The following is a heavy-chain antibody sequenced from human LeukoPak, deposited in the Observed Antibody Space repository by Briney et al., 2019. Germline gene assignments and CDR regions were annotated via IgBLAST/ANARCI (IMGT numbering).Heavy chain of an antibody. CDR1: GGSISSYY. Sequence: PSETLSLTCTVSGGSISSYYWSWIRQPPGKGLEWIGYIYYSGSTNYNPSLKSRVTISVDTSKNQFPLKLSSVTAADTAVYYCARHLDSSWYNELGYWGQGTLVTVSS. D-gene: IGHD6-13*01. CDR2: IYYSGST. CDR3: ARHLDSSWYNELGY. V-gene: IGHV4-59*08. J-gene: IGHJ4*02.